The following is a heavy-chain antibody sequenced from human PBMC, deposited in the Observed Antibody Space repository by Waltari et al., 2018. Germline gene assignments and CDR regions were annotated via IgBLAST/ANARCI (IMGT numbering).Heavy chain of an antibody. V-gene: IGHV4-39*01. CDR1: GDSLSSPSYL. J-gene: IGHJ5*02. Sequence: QLQLQESGPGLVKPSETLSLTCTVSGDSLSSPSYLWGWIRQPPGKGLEWVAVINSYGDIYYNTSLRSRVAISKDTSKNQLSLKLNSVTAADTAVYYCARYRSLHEWLDPWGQGTLVTVSS. CDR2: INSYGDI. CDR3: ARYRSLHEWLDP. D-gene: IGHD3-16*02.